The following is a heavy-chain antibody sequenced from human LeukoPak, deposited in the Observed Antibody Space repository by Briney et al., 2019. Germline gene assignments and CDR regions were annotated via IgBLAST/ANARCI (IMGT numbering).Heavy chain of an antibody. J-gene: IGHJ6*03. CDR1: GGSISSGSYY. Sequence: SETLSLTCTVSGGSISSGSYYWSWIRQPAGKGLEWIGHIYTSGNTNYNPSLKSRVTMSVDTSKNQFSLKLSSVTAADTAVYYCARFYTIFAVAPTDYMDVWGKGTTVTVSS. D-gene: IGHD3-3*01. CDR2: IYTSGNT. CDR3: ARFYTIFAVAPTDYMDV. V-gene: IGHV4-61*09.